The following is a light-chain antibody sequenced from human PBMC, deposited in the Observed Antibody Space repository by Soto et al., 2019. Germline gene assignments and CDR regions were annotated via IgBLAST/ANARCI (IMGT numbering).Light chain of an antibody. J-gene: IGKJ2*01. Sequence: EIVLTQSPGTLSLSPGERATLSCRASQSVSSRSLAWYQHKPGQAPRLLIYAASIRATSIPARFSGSGAGTDFTLTISRLEPEDFAVYYCQHYGDSPLYTFGQGTQLEI. CDR3: QHYGDSPLYT. CDR1: QSVSSRS. V-gene: IGKV3-20*01. CDR2: AAS.